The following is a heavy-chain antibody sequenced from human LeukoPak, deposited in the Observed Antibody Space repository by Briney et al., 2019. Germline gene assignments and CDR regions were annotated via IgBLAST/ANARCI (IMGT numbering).Heavy chain of an antibody. V-gene: IGHV4-39*01. D-gene: IGHD6-13*01. CDR2: IFYSGST. Sequence: SETLSLTCTVSGGSISSTSYYWGWIRQPPGKGLEWIGSIFYSGSTYYNPSLKSRVTISVDTSKNHFSLKLSSVTAADTAVYYCARHSSTWNNWFDPWGQGTLVTVSS. CDR1: GGSISSTSYY. J-gene: IGHJ5*02. CDR3: ARHSSTWNNWFDP.